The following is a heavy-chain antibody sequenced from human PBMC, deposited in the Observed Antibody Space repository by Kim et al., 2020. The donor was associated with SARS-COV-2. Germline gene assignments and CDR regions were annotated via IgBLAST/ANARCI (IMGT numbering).Heavy chain of an antibody. Sequence: GGSLRLSCAASGFTFSSYAMHWVRQAPGKGLEWVAVISYDGSNKYYADSVKGRFTISRDNSKNTLYLQMNSLRAEDTAVYYCARPSSMVPSYAFDIWGQG. CDR2: ISYDGSNK. CDR1: GFTFSSYA. J-gene: IGHJ3*02. CDR3: ARPSSMVPSYAFDI. D-gene: IGHD3-10*01. V-gene: IGHV3-30*04.